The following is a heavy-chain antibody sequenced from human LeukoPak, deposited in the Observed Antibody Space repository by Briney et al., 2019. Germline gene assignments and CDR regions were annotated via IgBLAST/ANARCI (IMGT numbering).Heavy chain of an antibody. Sequence: GGSLRLSCAASGFTFSSYGMHWVRQAPGKGLEWVGRIKSKTDGGTTDYAAPVKGRFTISRDDSKNTLYLQMNGLKTEDTAVYYCTTDEILSSSWVMDDAFDIWGQGTMVTVSS. CDR3: TTDEILSSSWVMDDAFDI. D-gene: IGHD6-13*01. CDR1: GFTFSSYG. J-gene: IGHJ3*02. CDR2: IKSKTDGGTT. V-gene: IGHV3-15*01.